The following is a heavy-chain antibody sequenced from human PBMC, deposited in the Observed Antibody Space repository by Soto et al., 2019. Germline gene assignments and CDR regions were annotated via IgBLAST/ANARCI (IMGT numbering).Heavy chain of an antibody. Sequence: TLLNPTQTLTLTCTFSGFSLSTSGMCVSWIRQPPGKALEWLALIDWDDDKYYSTSLKTRLTISKDTSKNQVVLTMTNMDPVDTATYYCARIFSPYSSSWYAYYFDYWGQGTLVTVYS. J-gene: IGHJ4*01. V-gene: IGHV2-70*01. CDR1: GFSLSTSGMC. CDR2: IDWDDDK. CDR3: ARIFSPYSSSWYAYYFDY. D-gene: IGHD6-13*01.